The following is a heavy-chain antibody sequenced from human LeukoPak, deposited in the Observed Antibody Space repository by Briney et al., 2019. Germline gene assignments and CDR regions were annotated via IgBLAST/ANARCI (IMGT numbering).Heavy chain of an antibody. J-gene: IGHJ4*02. CDR3: AKSDGYNLGGYFDY. Sequence: GGSLRLSCAASGFTFSSYGMSWVRQAPGKGLEWVSAISGSGGSTYYADSVKGRFTTSRDNSKNTLYLQMNSLRAEDTAVYYCAKSDGYNLGGYFDYWGQGTLVTVSP. CDR2: ISGSGGST. D-gene: IGHD5-24*01. CDR1: GFTFSSYG. V-gene: IGHV3-23*01.